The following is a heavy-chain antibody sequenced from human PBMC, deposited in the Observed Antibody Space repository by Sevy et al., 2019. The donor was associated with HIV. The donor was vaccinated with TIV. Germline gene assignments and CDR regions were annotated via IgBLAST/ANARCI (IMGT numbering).Heavy chain of an antibody. CDR3: ANAYSGSYSHSYLYALDV. CDR1: GFSLSYYG. V-gene: IGHV3-30*18. J-gene: IGHJ6*02. D-gene: IGHD1-26*01. CDR2: ISHDGINE. Sequence: GGSLRLSCIGSGFSLSYYGIHWVRQSPGKGLDWVALISHDGINEYYAYSVKGRFTISRDNSKNTVYLEMNSLRNEDTAIYFCANAYSGSYSHSYLYALDVWGQGTTVTVSS.